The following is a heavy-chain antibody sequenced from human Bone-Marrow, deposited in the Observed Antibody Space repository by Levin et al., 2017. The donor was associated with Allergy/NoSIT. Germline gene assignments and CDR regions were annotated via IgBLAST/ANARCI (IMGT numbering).Heavy chain of an antibody. V-gene: IGHV3-7*01. CDR3: ASDRASVYDSDYGLAV. Sequence: GESLKISCVASGFTIATFSMSWVRQAPGKGLEWVANIAQDGNEKYNVDSVKGRFTISRDNVKNSLFLQMNSLRAEHTALYYCASDRASVYDSDYGLAVWGQGTTVTVSS. D-gene: IGHD5/OR15-5a*01. J-gene: IGHJ6*02. CDR1: GFTIATFS. CDR2: IAQDGNEK.